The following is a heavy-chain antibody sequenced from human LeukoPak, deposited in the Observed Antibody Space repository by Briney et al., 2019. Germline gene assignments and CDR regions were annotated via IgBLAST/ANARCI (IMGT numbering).Heavy chain of an antibody. D-gene: IGHD6-19*01. J-gene: IGHJ4*02. CDR3: ARETVAGTFDY. CDR1: GFTFSDYY. V-gene: IGHV3-11*01. CDR2: ISSSGDIT. Sequence: GGSLRLSCAASGFTFSDYYISWIRQAPGKGLEWVSDISSSGDITSYAGSVKGRFTISRDNAKKSLHLQMNSLRAEDSAVYYCARETVAGTFDYWGQGTQVTVSS.